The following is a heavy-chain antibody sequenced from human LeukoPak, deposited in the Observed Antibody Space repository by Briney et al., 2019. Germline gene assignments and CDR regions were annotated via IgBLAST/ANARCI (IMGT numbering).Heavy chain of an antibody. Sequence: SVKVSCKASGGTFNSYAISWVRQAPGQGLEWMGRIIPIFGTANYAQKFQGRVTITTDESTSTAYMELSSLRSEDTAVYYCARDHQIRTKDYYYYYYMDVWGKGTTVTVSS. D-gene: IGHD1-14*01. CDR3: ARDHQIRTKDYYYYYYMDV. V-gene: IGHV1-69*05. CDR2: IIPIFGTA. CDR1: GGTFNSYA. J-gene: IGHJ6*03.